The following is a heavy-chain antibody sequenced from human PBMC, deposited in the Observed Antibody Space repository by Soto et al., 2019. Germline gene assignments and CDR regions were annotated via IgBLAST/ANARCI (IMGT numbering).Heavy chain of an antibody. Sequence: QVQVQESGPGLVKPSETLSLTCTASGGSISSYYWSWIRQPPGKGLEWIGYIYYSGSTNYNPSLKSRVTISVDTSKNQFSLKLSSVTAADTAVYYCARGTMIVVVADYWGQGTLVTVSS. CDR2: IYYSGST. V-gene: IGHV4-59*01. D-gene: IGHD3-22*01. CDR3: ARGTMIVVVADY. CDR1: GGSISSYY. J-gene: IGHJ4*02.